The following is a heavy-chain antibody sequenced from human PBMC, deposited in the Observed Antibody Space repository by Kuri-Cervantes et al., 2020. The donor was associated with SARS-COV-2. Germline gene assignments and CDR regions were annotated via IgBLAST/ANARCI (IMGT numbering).Heavy chain of an antibody. V-gene: IGHV3-30-3*01. Sequence: GGSLRLSCAASGFTFSNYAMHWVRQAPGKGLEWAAVISYDGSNKYYADSVKGRFTISRDNAKSSLYLQMNSLRAEDTAVYYCAREPLYSPYDCWGQGTLVTVSS. J-gene: IGHJ4*02. CDR3: AREPLYSPYDC. CDR2: ISYDGSNK. D-gene: IGHD2-15*01. CDR1: GFTFSNYA.